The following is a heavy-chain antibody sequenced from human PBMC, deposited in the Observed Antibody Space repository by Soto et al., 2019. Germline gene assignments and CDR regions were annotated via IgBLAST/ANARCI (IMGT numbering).Heavy chain of an antibody. CDR1: GGSISSSSYY. CDR2: IYYSGST. D-gene: IGHD3-3*01. V-gene: IGHV4-39*01. CDR3: ARHYRSHITIFGVVILNWFDP. Sequence: SETLSLTCTVSGGSISSSSYYWGWIRQPPGKGLGWIGSIYYSGSTYHNPSLKSRVTISVDTSKNQFSLKLSSVTAADTAVYYCARHYRSHITIFGVVILNWFDPWGQGTLVTVSS. J-gene: IGHJ5*02.